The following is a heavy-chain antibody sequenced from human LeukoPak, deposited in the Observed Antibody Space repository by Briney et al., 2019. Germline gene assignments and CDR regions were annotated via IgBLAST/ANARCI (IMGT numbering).Heavy chain of an antibody. V-gene: IGHV1-69*05. Sequence: SVKVSCKASGGTFSSYAISWVRQAPGQGLEWMGGIIPIFGTANYAQKFQGRVTITTDESTSTAYMELSSLRSEDTAVYYCARDSGSYFRAFDIWGQGTVVTVSS. CDR3: ARDSGSYFRAFDI. J-gene: IGHJ3*02. D-gene: IGHD1-26*01. CDR1: GGTFSSYA. CDR2: IIPIFGTA.